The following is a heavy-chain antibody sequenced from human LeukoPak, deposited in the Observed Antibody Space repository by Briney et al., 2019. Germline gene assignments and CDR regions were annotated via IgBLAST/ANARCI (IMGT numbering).Heavy chain of an antibody. CDR2: ISYDGSNK. CDR1: GFTFSSYG. CDR3: AKAVWNDGAFDI. J-gene: IGHJ3*02. D-gene: IGHD1-1*01. V-gene: IGHV3-30*18. Sequence: GGSLRLSCAASGFTFSSYGMHWVRQAPGKGLEWEAVISYDGSNKYYADSVKGRFTISRDNSKNTLYLQMNSLRAEDTAVYYCAKAVWNDGAFDIWGQGTMVTVSS.